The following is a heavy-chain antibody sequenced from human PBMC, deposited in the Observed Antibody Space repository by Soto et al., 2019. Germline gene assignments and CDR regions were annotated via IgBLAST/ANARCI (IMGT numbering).Heavy chain of an antibody. J-gene: IGHJ4*02. CDR3: ARAPLYCNSTSCYSAPFDY. V-gene: IGHV1-3*01. D-gene: IGHD2-2*01. CDR1: GYTFTSYA. CDR2: INAGNGNT. Sequence: ASVKVSCKASGYTFTSYAMHWVRQAPGQRLEWMGWINAGNGNTKYSQKFQGRVTITRDTSASTAYMELSSLRSEDTAVYYCARAPLYCNSTSCYSAPFDYWGQGTLVTV.